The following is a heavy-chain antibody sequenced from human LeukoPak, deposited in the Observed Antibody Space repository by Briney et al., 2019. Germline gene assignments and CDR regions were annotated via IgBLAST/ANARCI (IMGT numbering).Heavy chain of an antibody. Sequence: ASVKVSCKASGYTFTSYAISWVRQTPGQGLEWMGGIIPIFGTANYAQKFQGRVTITADESTSTAYMELNSLTSEDTAVYYCARGMRTPGPQWGQGTLVTVSS. D-gene: IGHD1-14*01. CDR3: ARGMRTPGPQ. CDR2: IIPIFGTA. J-gene: IGHJ4*02. V-gene: IGHV1-69*13. CDR1: GYTFTSYA.